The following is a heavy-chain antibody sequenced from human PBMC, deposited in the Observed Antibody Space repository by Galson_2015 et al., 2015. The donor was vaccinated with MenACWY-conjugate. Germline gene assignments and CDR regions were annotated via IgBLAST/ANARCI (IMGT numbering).Heavy chain of an antibody. CDR2: IRYDGSNK. Sequence: SLRLSCAASGFTFSSYGMHWVRQAPGKGLEWVAFIRYDGSNKYYADSVKGRFTISRDNSKNTLYLQMNSLRAEDTAVYYCAKDWPIHIWFGDPQGLYYFDYWGQGTLVTVSS. CDR1: GFTFSSYG. D-gene: IGHD3-10*01. J-gene: IGHJ4*02. CDR3: AKDWPIHIWFGDPQGLYYFDY. V-gene: IGHV3-30*02.